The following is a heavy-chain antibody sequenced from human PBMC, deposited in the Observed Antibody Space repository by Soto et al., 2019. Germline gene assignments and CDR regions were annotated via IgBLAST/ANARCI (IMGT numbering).Heavy chain of an antibody. D-gene: IGHD6-6*01. CDR2: IGGSAFSGTT. J-gene: IGHJ6*02. V-gene: IGHV3-23*01. CDR1: GFTFSDHA. CDR3: RQSSSSRPDFAYRMDV. Sequence: EVQLLESGGGLVQPGGSLRLSCAASGFTFSDHAMSWVRQAPGKGLEWVSAIGGSAFSGTTHYADSVKGRFTISRDKSMSTLFLQMNSLRAEDTGLYFCRQSSSSRPDFAYRMDVWGQGTTVTVSS.